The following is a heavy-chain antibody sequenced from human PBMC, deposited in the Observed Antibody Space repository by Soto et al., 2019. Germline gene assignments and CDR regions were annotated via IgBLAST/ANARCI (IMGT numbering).Heavy chain of an antibody. CDR3: AKDAPQGYSYYYYGMDV. CDR1: GSTFSSYA. D-gene: IGHD2-15*01. CDR2: ISGSGGST. J-gene: IGHJ6*02. V-gene: IGHV3-23*01. Sequence: EGSLRRSCSASGSTFSSYAMSWVRQAPGQGLEWVSAISGSGGSTYYADSVKGRFTSSRDNSKNTLYLQMNSLRAEDTAVYYCAKDAPQGYSYYYYGMDVWGQETTVTCSS.